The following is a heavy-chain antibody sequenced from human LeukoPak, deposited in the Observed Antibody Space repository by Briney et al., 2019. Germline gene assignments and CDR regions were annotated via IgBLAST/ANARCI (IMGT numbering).Heavy chain of an antibody. CDR1: GGTFSSYA. CDR3: ARGIAVAATGTDYYYYMDV. Sequence: SVKVSCKASGGTFSSYAISWVRQAPGQGLEWMGGIIPIFGTANYAQKFQGRVTITADESTSTAYMELSSLRSEDTAVYYCARGIAVAATGTDYYYYMDVWGKGTTVTVSS. D-gene: IGHD6-19*01. V-gene: IGHV1-69*13. J-gene: IGHJ6*03. CDR2: IIPIFGTA.